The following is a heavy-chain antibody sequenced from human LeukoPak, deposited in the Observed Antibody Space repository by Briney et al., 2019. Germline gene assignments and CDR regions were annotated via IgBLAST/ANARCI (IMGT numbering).Heavy chain of an antibody. CDR1: GGSISSSSYY. Sequence: PSETLSLTCTVSGGSISSSSYYWGWIRQPPGKGLEWIGSIYYSGSTYYHPSLKSRVTISVDTSKNQFSLKLSSVTAADTAVYYCARVGASRDYVWGSYRPYYFDYWGQGTLVTVSS. D-gene: IGHD3-16*02. J-gene: IGHJ4*02. V-gene: IGHV4-39*07. CDR3: ARVGASRDYVWGSYRPYYFDY. CDR2: IYYSGST.